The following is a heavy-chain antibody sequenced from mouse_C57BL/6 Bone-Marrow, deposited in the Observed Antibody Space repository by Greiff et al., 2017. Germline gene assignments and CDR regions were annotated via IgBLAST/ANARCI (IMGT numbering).Heavy chain of an antibody. V-gene: IGHV7-3*01. CDR1: GFTFTDYY. CDR3: ARPNWDWYFDV. D-gene: IGHD4-1*01. J-gene: IGHJ1*03. Sequence: EVKLQESGGGLVQPGGSLSLSCAASGFTFTDYYMSWVRQPPGKALEWLGFIRNKANGYTTEYSASVKGRFTISRDNSQSILYRQMNALRAEDSATYYCARPNWDWYFDVWGTGTTVTVSS. CDR2: IRNKANGYTT.